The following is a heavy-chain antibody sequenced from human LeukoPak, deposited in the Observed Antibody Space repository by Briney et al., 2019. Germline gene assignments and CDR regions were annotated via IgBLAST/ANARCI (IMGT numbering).Heavy chain of an antibody. Sequence: GGSLRLSCAASGFTFNSYAMSWVRQAPGKGLEWVSAISGSGGSTYYADSVKGRFTISRDNSKNTLYLQMNSLRAEDTAVYYCAKDLGYYDSSGYYRSWGQGTLVTVSS. CDR2: ISGSGGST. CDR1: GFTFNSYA. V-gene: IGHV3-23*01. J-gene: IGHJ4*02. CDR3: AKDLGYYDSSGYYRS. D-gene: IGHD3-22*01.